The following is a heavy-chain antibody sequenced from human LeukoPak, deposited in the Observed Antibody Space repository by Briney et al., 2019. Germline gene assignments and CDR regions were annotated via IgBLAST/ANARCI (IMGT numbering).Heavy chain of an antibody. D-gene: IGHD2-2*01. V-gene: IGHV3-48*03. CDR2: ICKSGFPP. CDR1: GVSFRIFV. J-gene: IGHJ4*02. CDR3: ARVGFDSSSSSCSKYYFDY. Sequence: PGESLRLSCAPSGVSFRIFVMSCVRPTPEGGLEWLSYICKSGFPPYSAHSVWGRYTISRDNAKNSLFLQMSSLRAEDTAVYYCARVGFDSSSSSCSKYYFDYWGQGTLITVSS.